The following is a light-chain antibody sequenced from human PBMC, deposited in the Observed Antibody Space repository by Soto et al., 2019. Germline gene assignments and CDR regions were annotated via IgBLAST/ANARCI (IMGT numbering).Light chain of an antibody. CDR2: TAS. J-gene: IGKJ4*01. CDR3: QHYNDWPLT. Sequence: IVMTQSPGTLSVSPGERATLSCRASRSVSNNLAWYQQKPGQPPRLLIYTASTRATGIPARFSGSGSGTEFTLTISSLQSEDFAVYFCQHYNDWPLTFGGGTKVDIK. CDR1: RSVSNN. V-gene: IGKV3-15*01.